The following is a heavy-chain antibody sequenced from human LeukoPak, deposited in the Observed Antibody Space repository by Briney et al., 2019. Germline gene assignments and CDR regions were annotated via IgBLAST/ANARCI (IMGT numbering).Heavy chain of an antibody. J-gene: IGHJ3*02. CDR1: GFTVSSNY. V-gene: IGHV3-53*01. D-gene: IGHD3-3*01. Sequence: GGSPRLSCAASGFTVSSNYMSWVRQAPGKGLEWVSVIYSGGSTYYADSVKGRFTISRDNPKNTLYLQMNSLRAEDTAVYYCAREHRTIHDAFDIWGQGTMVTVSS. CDR2: IYSGGST. CDR3: AREHRTIHDAFDI.